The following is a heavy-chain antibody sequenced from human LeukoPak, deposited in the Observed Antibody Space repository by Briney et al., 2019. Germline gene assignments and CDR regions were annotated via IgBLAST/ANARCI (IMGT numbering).Heavy chain of an antibody. CDR3: ARHVRYYGSGSYYFDY. D-gene: IGHD3-10*01. Sequence: SETLSLTCATYGGSFSGYYWTWIRQSSGKGLEWIGEIHHSGGANYNPSLKSRVTISVDTSKNQFSLKLSSVTAADTAVYYCARHVRYYGSGSYYFDYWGQGTLVTVSS. CDR2: IHHSGGA. V-gene: IGHV4-34*01. CDR1: GGSFSGYY. J-gene: IGHJ4*02.